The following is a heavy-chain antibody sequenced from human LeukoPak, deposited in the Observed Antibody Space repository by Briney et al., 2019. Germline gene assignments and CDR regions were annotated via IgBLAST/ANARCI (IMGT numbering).Heavy chain of an antibody. Sequence: PGGSLRLSCAVSGFTFSSYSMHWVRQAPGKGLMWVSQINYDGSSTAYADSVKGRFTISRDNAKNTLYLQMNSLKTEDTAVYYCTTAGYSRYAGGQGTLVTVSS. J-gene: IGHJ4*02. D-gene: IGHD6-13*01. CDR1: GFTFSSYS. CDR3: TTAGYSRYA. V-gene: IGHV3-74*01. CDR2: INYDGSST.